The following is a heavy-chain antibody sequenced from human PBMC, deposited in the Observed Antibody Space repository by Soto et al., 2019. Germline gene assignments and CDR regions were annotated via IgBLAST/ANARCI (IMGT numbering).Heavy chain of an antibody. CDR1: GGSISSGDYY. D-gene: IGHD5-12*01. Sequence: SETLSLTCTVSGGSISSGDYYWSWIRQPPGKRLEWIGYIYYSGSTYYNPSLKSRVTISVDTSKNQFSLKLSSVTAADTAVYYCARDTSGYSGYRTGYGMDVWGQGTTVTVSS. J-gene: IGHJ6*02. V-gene: IGHV4-30-4*01. CDR2: IYYSGST. CDR3: ARDTSGYSGYRTGYGMDV.